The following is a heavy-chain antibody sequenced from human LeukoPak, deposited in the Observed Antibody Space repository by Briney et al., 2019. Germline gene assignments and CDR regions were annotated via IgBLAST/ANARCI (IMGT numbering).Heavy chain of an antibody. Sequence: GGSLRLSCAASGFTFSSYGMHWFRQAPGKGLEWVTFIRYDGSDKYYADSVKGRFTISRDSSKNTLYLRMNSLRAEDTAVYYCAKDLTTVTTQGDYWGQGTLVTVSS. J-gene: IGHJ4*02. CDR2: IRYDGSDK. CDR1: GFTFSSYG. D-gene: IGHD4-17*01. CDR3: AKDLTTVTTQGDY. V-gene: IGHV3-30*02.